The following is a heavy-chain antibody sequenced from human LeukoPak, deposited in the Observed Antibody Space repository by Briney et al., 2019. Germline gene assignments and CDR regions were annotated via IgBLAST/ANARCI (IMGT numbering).Heavy chain of an antibody. D-gene: IGHD5-12*01. V-gene: IGHV4-39*07. Sequence: SETLSLTCTVSGGSISSSSYYWGWIRQPPGKGLEWIGSIYYSGSTYYNPSLKSRVTISVDTSKNQFSLKLSSVTAADTAVYYCARDPTGWLRSNTFFDYWGQGTLVTVSS. CDR2: IYYSGST. CDR1: GGSISSSSYY. CDR3: ARDPTGWLRSNTFFDY. J-gene: IGHJ4*02.